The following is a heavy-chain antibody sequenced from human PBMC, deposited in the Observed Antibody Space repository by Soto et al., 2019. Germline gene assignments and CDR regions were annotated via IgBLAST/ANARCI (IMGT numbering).Heavy chain of an antibody. Sequence: QVQLVQSGTEVKKPGASVKVSCKTSGYSFPDYGVTWVRQAPGEGLQWMGWSAAYNDDTDYAQDFQCRVTMTTDTSTSTAYMELRSLRSDDTAVYFCARSRSSAMVTSDYWGQGTLVTVSS. V-gene: IGHV1-18*01. J-gene: IGHJ4*02. CDR3: ARSRSSAMVTSDY. D-gene: IGHD2-2*01. CDR1: GYSFPDYG. CDR2: SAAYNDDT.